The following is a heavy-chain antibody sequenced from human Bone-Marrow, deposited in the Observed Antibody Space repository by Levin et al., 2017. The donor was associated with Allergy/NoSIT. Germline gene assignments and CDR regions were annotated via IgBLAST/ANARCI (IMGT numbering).Heavy chain of an antibody. J-gene: IGHJ4*02. V-gene: IGHV3-30-3*01. CDR3: ARALRGADY. CDR2: ISYDGSNK. Sequence: PGGSLRLSCAASGFTFSSYAMHWVRQAPGKGLEWVAVISYDGSNKYYADSVKGRFTISRDNSKNTLYLQMNSLRAEDTAVYYCARALRGADYRGQGTLVTVSS. CDR1: GFTFSSYA. D-gene: IGHD3-10*01.